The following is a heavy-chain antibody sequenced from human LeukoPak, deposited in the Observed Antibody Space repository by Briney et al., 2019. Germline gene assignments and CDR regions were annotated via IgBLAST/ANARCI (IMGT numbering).Heavy chain of an antibody. V-gene: IGHV3-30*02. CDR3: ARHIYSSSWYQYYYYYMDV. CDR2: IRYDGNNK. J-gene: IGHJ6*03. D-gene: IGHD6-13*01. CDR1: GFNFSSYG. Sequence: GGSLRLSCAASGFNFSSYGMHWVRQAPGKGLEWVAFIRYDGNNKYYADSVKGRFTISRDNAKNSLYLQMNSLRAEDTALYHCARHIYSSSWYQYYYYYMDVWGKGTTVTISS.